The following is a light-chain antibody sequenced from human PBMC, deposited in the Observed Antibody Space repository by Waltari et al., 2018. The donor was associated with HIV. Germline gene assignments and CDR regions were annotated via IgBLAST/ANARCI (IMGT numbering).Light chain of an antibody. J-gene: IGLJ3*02. V-gene: IGLV3-27*01. Sequence: SFELTQPSSMSVSPGQTARITCSGAVLAQNYARWFQQTPGQAPVLLIDKDNERPSGMPERFSGSSSGTTVTLTISGAQVDDEADYYCYSAADNMGVFGGGTKLTVL. CDR2: KDN. CDR3: YSAADNMGV. CDR1: VLAQNY.